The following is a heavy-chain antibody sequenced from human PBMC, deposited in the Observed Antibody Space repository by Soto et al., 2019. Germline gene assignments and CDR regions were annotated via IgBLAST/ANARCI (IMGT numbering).Heavy chain of an antibody. D-gene: IGHD3-16*02. CDR3: ARETRFKSYYIWGSYRSHFDY. CDR2: IYSGGST. Sequence: GGSLRLSCAASGFTVSSNYMSWVRQAPGKGLEWVSVIYSGGSTYYADSVKGRFTISRDNSKNTLYLQMNSLRAEDTAVYYCARETRFKSYYIWGSYRSHFDYWGQGTLITVSS. V-gene: IGHV3-66*01. CDR1: GFTVSSNY. J-gene: IGHJ4*02.